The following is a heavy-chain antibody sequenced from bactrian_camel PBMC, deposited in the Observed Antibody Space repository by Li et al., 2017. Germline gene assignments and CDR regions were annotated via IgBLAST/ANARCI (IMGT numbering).Heavy chain of an antibody. CDR2: VSPDGSA. CDR3: AADLGAMGWVPCELRDVARFRF. V-gene: IGHV3S26*01. CDR1: GYTYSGHC. J-gene: IGHJ4*01. D-gene: IGHD5*01. Sequence: QVQLVESGGGSVQAGGSLRLSCAFSGYTYSGHCMGWFRQAPGKEREGVAVVSPDGSARYADSEKGRFTISRDNFANILYLQMNSLKPEDTGMYYCAADLGAMGWVPCELRDVARFRFRGQGTQVTVS.